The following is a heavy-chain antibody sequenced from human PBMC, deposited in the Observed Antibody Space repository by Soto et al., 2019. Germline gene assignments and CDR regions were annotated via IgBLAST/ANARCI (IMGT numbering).Heavy chain of an antibody. D-gene: IGHD5-12*01. CDR1: GGSISSYY. Sequence: SETLSLTCTVSGGSISSYYRSWIRQPPGKGLEWIGYIYYSGSTNYNPSLKSRFTISVDTSKNQFSLKLSSVTAADTAVYYCASLRIGSYDHFDYWGQGTLVTVSS. V-gene: IGHV4-59*08. CDR3: ASLRIGSYDHFDY. CDR2: IYYSGST. J-gene: IGHJ4*02.